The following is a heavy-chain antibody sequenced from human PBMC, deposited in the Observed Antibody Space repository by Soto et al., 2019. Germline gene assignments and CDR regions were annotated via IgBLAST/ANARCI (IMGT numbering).Heavy chain of an antibody. Sequence: GGSLRLSCAASGFTFSSYDMHWVRKATGKGLEWVSAIGTAGDTYYPGSVKGRFTISRENAKNSLYLQMNSLRAGDTAVYYCARAPRGTPSGSDYWYFDLWGRGTLVTVSS. J-gene: IGHJ2*01. CDR2: IGTAGDT. D-gene: IGHD5-12*01. V-gene: IGHV3-13*01. CDR1: GFTFSSYD. CDR3: ARAPRGTPSGSDYWYFDL.